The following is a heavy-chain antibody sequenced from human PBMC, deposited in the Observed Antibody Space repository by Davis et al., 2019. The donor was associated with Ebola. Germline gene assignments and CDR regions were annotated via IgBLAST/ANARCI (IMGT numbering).Heavy chain of an antibody. J-gene: IGHJ6*04. Sequence: GESLKISCAASGFTFSRYWMTWVRQAPGKGLEWVSRISGSGDNPHYADSVKGRFTISRDNSKNTLYLQMNSLRAGDTAVFYCAKRATVTVAGVYYYNAMGVWGKGTTVTVSS. D-gene: IGHD6-19*01. V-gene: IGHV3-23*01. CDR2: ISGSGDNP. CDR1: GFTFSRYW. CDR3: AKRATVTVAGVYYYNAMGV.